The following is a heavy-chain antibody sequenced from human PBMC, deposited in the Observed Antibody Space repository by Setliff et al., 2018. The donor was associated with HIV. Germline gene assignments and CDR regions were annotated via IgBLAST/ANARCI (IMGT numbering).Heavy chain of an antibody. D-gene: IGHD2-21*02. CDR2: IYDSGIT. CDR1: GYSISSGYW. J-gene: IGHJ6*02. CDR3: ARDYCGGDCYFPYYYYGMDA. V-gene: IGHV4-38-2*02. Sequence: SETLSLTCTVSGYSISSGYWWVWIRQPPGKGLEWIGYIYDSGITNYNPSLRSRVTISIDTPKNQFSLKLRSVTAADTAVYYCARDYCGGDCYFPYYYYGMDAWGQGTTVTVSS.